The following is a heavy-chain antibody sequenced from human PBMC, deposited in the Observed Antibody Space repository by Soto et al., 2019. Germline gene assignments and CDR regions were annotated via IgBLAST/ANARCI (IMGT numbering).Heavy chain of an antibody. CDR1: GYIFTSYW. CDR2: IYPFYSDT. Sequence: GESLKISCKGSGYIFTSYWIVWVLHMPGKCLDCIGIIYPFYSDTRYSPSFQGQFTISADNSIITSYLQCINLKASDTAMYYCATFRGATEDFDYWGQGTLVTVSS. J-gene: IGHJ4*02. D-gene: IGHD1-26*01. V-gene: IGHV5-51*01. CDR3: ATFRGATEDFDY.